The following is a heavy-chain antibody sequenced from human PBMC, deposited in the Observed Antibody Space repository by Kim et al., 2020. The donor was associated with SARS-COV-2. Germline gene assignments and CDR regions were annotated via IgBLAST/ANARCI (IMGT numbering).Heavy chain of an antibody. J-gene: IGHJ4*02. V-gene: IGHV3-30*18. Sequence: GGSLRLSCAASGLIFNTYGMSWVRQAPGKGLEWVAVISNDGSQKYYADSVKGRFPISRDNSKNTLYLRMNSLRIEDTAVYYCAKSFSGVYFGYDYWGQGTLVTVS. D-gene: IGHD1-26*01. CDR3: AKSFSGVYFGYDY. CDR2: ISNDGSQK. CDR1: GLIFNTYG.